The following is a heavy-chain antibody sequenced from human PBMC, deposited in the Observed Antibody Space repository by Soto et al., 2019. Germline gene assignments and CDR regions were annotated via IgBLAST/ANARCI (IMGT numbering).Heavy chain of an antibody. V-gene: IGHV4-59*01. CDR1: GGSISSFY. D-gene: IGHD2-2*01. J-gene: IGHJ5*02. CDR3: ARNLGYCRTTTCYPYFDP. Sequence: SETLSLTCTVSGGSISSFYWSWIRQSPGKGLEWIGFIYYSGNTNYNPSLKSRVTMSVDTSNNQFSLKLSSVTAADTAIYYCARNLGYCRTTTCYPYFDPWGQGTLVTVSS. CDR2: IYYSGNT.